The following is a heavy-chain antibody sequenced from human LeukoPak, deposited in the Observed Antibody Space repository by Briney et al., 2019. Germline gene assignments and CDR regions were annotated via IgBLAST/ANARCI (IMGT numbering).Heavy chain of an antibody. J-gene: IGHJ2*01. Sequence: SETLSLTCTVSGGSISSYYWSWIRQPPGKGLEWIGYIYYSGSTNYNPSLKSRVTISVDTSKNQFSLKLSSVTAADTAVYYCARDSGTFVAAAGFFDLWGRGTLVTVSS. V-gene: IGHV4-59*12. CDR3: ARDSGTFVAAAGFFDL. CDR2: IYYSGST. D-gene: IGHD6-13*01. CDR1: GGSISSYY.